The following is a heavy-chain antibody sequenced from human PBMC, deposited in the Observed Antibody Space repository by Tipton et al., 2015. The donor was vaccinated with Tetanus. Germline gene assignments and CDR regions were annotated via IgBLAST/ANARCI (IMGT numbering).Heavy chain of an antibody. CDR1: GGSVSSGGYF. V-gene: IGHV4-31*03. Sequence: TLSLTCTVSGGSVSSGGYFWSWIRQRPGKGLEWIGYIHDSDITFYNPSLESRITISVDTSKNQFSLRLKSVTAADTAVYYCARGDYGDLGLIRSFDYWGQGTLVTVSS. CDR2: IHDSDIT. D-gene: IGHD4-17*01. CDR3: ARGDYGDLGLIRSFDY. J-gene: IGHJ4*02.